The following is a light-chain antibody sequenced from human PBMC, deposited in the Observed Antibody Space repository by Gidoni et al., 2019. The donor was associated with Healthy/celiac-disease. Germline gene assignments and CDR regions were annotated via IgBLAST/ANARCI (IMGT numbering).Light chain of an antibody. CDR1: QSGSSN. V-gene: IGKV3-15*01. CDR3: QQYNNWPPWT. CDR2: GAS. J-gene: IGKJ1*01. Sequence: EIVMTQSPATLSVSPGERATLSCRASQSGSSNLAWYQQKPGQAPRLLIYGASTRATGIPARLIGSGSGTEFTLTISSLQSEDFAVYYCQQYNNWPPWTFGQXTKVEIK.